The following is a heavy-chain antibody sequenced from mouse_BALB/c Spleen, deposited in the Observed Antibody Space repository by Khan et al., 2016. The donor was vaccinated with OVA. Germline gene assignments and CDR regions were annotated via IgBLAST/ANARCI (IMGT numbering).Heavy chain of an antibody. CDR1: GYTFTSYW. J-gene: IGHJ3*01. CDR3: ARGYFGNYEFAY. D-gene: IGHD2-1*01. V-gene: IGHV1S132*01. CDR2: IFPVTGTT. Sequence: QVQLQQSGTELVKPGASVKLSCKTSGYTFTSYWIQWVKQRPGQGLEWIGQIFPVTGTTYYNENFKGKATLTIDTSSTTAYMQLSSLTSEDSAVYFCARGYFGNYEFAYWGQGTLVTVSA.